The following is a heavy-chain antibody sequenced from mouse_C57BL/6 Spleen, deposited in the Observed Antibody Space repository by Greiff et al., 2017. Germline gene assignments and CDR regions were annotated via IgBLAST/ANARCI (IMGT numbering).Heavy chain of an antibody. CDR1: EYEFPSHD. D-gene: IGHD1-1*01. Sequence: DVHLVESGGGLVQPGESLKLSCESNEYEFPSHDMSWVRKTPEKRLELVAALNSDGGSTYYPDTMERRFIISRDNTKKTLYLQMSSLRSEDTALYYCARGSITTRAMDYWGQGTSVTVSS. CDR3: ARGSITTRAMDY. CDR2: LNSDGGST. V-gene: IGHV5-2*01. J-gene: IGHJ4*01.